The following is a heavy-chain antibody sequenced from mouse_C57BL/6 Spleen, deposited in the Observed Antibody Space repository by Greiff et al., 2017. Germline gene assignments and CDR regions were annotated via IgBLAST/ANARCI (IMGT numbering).Heavy chain of an antibody. CDR3: ASGY. V-gene: IGHV1-59*01. CDR1: GYTFTSYW. CDR2: IDPSDSYP. J-gene: IGHJ2*01. Sequence: QVQLQQPGAELVRPGTSVKLSCKASGYTFTSYWMHWVKQRPGQGLEWIGVIDPSDSYPNYNQKFKGKATLTVDTSSSTAYMQLSSLTSEDSAVYYCASGYWGQGTTLTVSS.